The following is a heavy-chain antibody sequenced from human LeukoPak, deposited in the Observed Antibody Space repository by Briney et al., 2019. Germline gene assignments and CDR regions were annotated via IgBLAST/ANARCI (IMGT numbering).Heavy chain of an antibody. Sequence: SETLSLTCTVSGGSISSYYWSWIRQPAGKGLEWIGRIYTSGSTNYNPSLKSRVTMSVDTSKNQFSLKLSSVTAADTAVYYCARDPPESDGDYSYYYYYMDVWGKGTTVTVSS. J-gene: IGHJ6*03. CDR2: IYTSGST. D-gene: IGHD4-17*01. V-gene: IGHV4-4*07. CDR3: ARDPPESDGDYSYYYYYMDV. CDR1: GGSISSYY.